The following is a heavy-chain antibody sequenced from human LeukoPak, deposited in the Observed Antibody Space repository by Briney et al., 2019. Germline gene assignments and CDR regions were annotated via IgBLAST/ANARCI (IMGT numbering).Heavy chain of an antibody. Sequence: SETLSLTCTVSGGSISSGSYYWSWIRQPAGKGLEWIGRIYTSGSTNYNPSLKSRVTISVDTSKNQFSLKLSSVTAADTAVYYCAGYSSSWSRYYYYYMDVWSKGTTVTVSS. CDR2: IYTSGST. CDR1: GGSISSGSYY. J-gene: IGHJ6*03. D-gene: IGHD6-13*01. CDR3: AGYSSSWSRYYYYYMDV. V-gene: IGHV4-61*02.